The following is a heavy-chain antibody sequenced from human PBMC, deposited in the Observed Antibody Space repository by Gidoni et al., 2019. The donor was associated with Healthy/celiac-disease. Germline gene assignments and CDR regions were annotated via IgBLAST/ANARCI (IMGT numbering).Heavy chain of an antibody. CDR3: ARAFPGTVRLMTRRKYYFDY. Sequence: QVQLQQWGAGLFKPSETLSLTCAVYGGSFSGYYWSWIRQPPGKGLEWIGEINHRGSTNYNPSLKSRVTISVDTSKNQFSLKLSSVTAADTAVYYCARAFPGTVRLMTRRKYYFDYWGQGTLVTVSS. V-gene: IGHV4-34*01. D-gene: IGHD2-8*01. CDR2: INHRGST. CDR1: GGSFSGYY. J-gene: IGHJ4*02.